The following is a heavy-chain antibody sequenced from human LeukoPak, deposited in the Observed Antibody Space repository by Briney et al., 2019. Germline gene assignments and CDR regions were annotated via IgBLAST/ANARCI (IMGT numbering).Heavy chain of an antibody. V-gene: IGHV3-23*01. J-gene: IGHJ3*02. CDR1: GFTFSSYG. Sequence: PGGSLRLSCAASGFTFSSYGMSWVRQAPGKGLEWVSAISGSGGSTYYADSVKGRFTISRDNSKNTLYLQMNSLRAEDTAVYYCARKLIFSQGAFDIWGQGTMVTVSS. CDR3: ARKLIFSQGAFDI. CDR2: ISGSGGST. D-gene: IGHD2-8*01.